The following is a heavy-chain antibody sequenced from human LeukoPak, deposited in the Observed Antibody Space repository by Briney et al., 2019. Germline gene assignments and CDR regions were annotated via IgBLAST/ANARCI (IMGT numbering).Heavy chain of an antibody. J-gene: IGHJ4*02. CDR2: INSDGSST. CDR3: ARADTSGYAVFDY. CDR1: GFTFTNYW. D-gene: IGHD3-3*01. V-gene: IGHV3-74*01. Sequence: GGSLRLSCAASGFTFTNYWMHWVRQAPGEGLMWVSRINSDGSSTSYADSVKGRFTISRDNAKNTLYLQMNSLRAEDTAVYYCARADTSGYAVFDYWGQGALVSVCS.